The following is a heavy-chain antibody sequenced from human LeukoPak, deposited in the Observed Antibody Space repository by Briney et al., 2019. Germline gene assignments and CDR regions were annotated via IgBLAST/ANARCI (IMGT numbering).Heavy chain of an antibody. D-gene: IGHD4-17*01. CDR1: GGSISSSSYH. CDR2: IYYSGST. CDR3: ARDEVNDYGDYFFDY. Sequence: PSETLSLTCTASGGSISSSSYHWGWIRQPPGKGLEWIGSIYYSGSTYYNPSLKSRVTISVDTSKNQFSLKLSSVTAADTAVYYCARDEVNDYGDYFFDYWGQGTLVTVSS. J-gene: IGHJ4*02. V-gene: IGHV4-39*07.